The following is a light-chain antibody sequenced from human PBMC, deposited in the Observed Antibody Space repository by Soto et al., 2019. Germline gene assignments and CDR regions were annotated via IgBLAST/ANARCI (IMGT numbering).Light chain of an antibody. Sequence: DIQVTQSPSSLSASVGDRVTITSRASQNIRTYLNWYQQRPGKPPKLLIHTASTLQSGVPSRFSGSGSGTDFTLTISSLQPEDFATYYCQQTYSTLNSFGQGTKLEIK. V-gene: IGKV1-39*01. J-gene: IGKJ2*03. CDR1: QNIRTY. CDR3: QQTYSTLNS. CDR2: TAS.